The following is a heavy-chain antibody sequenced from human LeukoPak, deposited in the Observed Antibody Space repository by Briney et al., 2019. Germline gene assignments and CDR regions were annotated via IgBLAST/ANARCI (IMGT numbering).Heavy chain of an antibody. Sequence: GGSLRLSCAASGFTFSGYAMHWVRQTPGKGLKWVAVISFDGTIEYYAGSVKGRFTISRDSSRNALYLQMNNLRPEDTAVYYCARGGLPRDSSGPDDAFDIWGQGTMVTVSS. CDR2: ISFDGTIE. CDR3: ARGGLPRDSSGPDDAFDI. CDR1: GFTFSGYA. J-gene: IGHJ3*02. V-gene: IGHV3-30-3*01. D-gene: IGHD3-22*01.